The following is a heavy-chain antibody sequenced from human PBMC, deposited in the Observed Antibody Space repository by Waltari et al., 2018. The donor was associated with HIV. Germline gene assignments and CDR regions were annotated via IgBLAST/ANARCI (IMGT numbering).Heavy chain of an antibody. J-gene: IGHJ4*02. CDR2: MYVSGNT. D-gene: IGHD3-9*01. Sequence: QVQLQESGPRLVKPSETLSLSCTVSGASISTGSYSWRWIRPPPGEGLEGVGRMYVSGNTNYSPSLKSRVTMAVDTPTNKFALKMTSVTASDTAIYYCARATWAKTKAGWDRYFDKWGPGILVTVSS. CDR1: GASISTGSYS. CDR3: ARATWAKTKAGWDRYFDK. V-gene: IGHV4-61*02.